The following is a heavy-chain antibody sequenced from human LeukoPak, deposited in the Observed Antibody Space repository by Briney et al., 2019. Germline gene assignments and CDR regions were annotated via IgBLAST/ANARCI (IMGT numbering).Heavy chain of an antibody. CDR1: GGSVSSSSYY. CDR3: ARTIVGATIGYYYYMDV. J-gene: IGHJ6*03. Sequence: SETLSLTCSVSGGSVSSSSYYWGWIRQLPGKGLEWIGIIYYSGSTYYNPSLTSRITISVDTSKNQFSLKLSSVTAADTAVYYCARTIVGATIGYYYYMDVWGRGTAVTVSS. CDR2: IYYSGST. V-gene: IGHV4-39*07. D-gene: IGHD1-26*01.